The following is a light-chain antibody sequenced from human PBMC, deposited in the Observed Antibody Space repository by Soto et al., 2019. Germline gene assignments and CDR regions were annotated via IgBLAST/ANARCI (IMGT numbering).Light chain of an antibody. V-gene: IGLV1-44*01. CDR3: AAWDDSLNGAYV. CDR1: SSNIGSNT. Sequence: QSVLTQPPSASGTPGQRVTISCSGSSSNIGSNTVNWYQQLPGTAPKLLIYSNDRRPSGVPDRFAGSKSGTSAPLAISGLQSEVEADYYCAAWDDSLNGAYVFGTGTKVTVL. J-gene: IGLJ1*01. CDR2: SND.